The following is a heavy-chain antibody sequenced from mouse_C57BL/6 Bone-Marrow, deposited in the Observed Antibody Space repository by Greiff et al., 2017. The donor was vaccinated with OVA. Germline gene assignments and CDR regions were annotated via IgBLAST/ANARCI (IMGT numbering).Heavy chain of an antibody. V-gene: IGHV1-80*01. J-gene: IGHJ1*03. CDR2: IYPGDGDT. CDR1: GYAFSSYW. CDR3: ARRDTVVATDWYFDV. Sequence: LQQSGASVKISCKASGYAFSSYWMNWVKQRPGKGLEWIGQIYPGDGDTNYNGKFKGKATLTADKSSSTAYMQLSSLTSEDSAVYFCARRDTVVATDWYFDVWGIGTTVTVSS. D-gene: IGHD1-1*01.